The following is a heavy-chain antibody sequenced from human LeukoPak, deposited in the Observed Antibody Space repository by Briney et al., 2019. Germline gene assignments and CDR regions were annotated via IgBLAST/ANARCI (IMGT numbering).Heavy chain of an antibody. J-gene: IGHJ6*03. V-gene: IGHV4-61*05. Sequence: SETLSLTCTVSGGSLSSNNYYWGRLRPPPGKGLEGFGYIYYSGSTNYNPSLKSRVTMSVDTSKKQFSLKLSSVTAADTAVYYCARGILTGYYGYYYYYMDVWGKGNTVTISS. CDR2: IYYSGST. CDR1: GGSLSSNNYY. CDR3: ARGILTGYYGYYYYYMDV. D-gene: IGHD3-9*01.